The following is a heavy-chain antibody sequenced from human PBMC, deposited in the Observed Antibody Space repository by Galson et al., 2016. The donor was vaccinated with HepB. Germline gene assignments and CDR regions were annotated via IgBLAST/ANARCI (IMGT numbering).Heavy chain of an antibody. J-gene: IGHJ6*02. CDR2: IDPSDSYT. D-gene: IGHD1-26*01. CDR3: ARHTYSGSFLYYGMDV. CDR1: GYSFTSYW. V-gene: IGHV5-10-1*01. Sequence: QSGAEVKKPGESLRISCKGSGYSFTSYWITWVRQMPGKGLECMGRIDPSDSYTNYSPSFQGHVTMSVDKSITTAYLQWTSLKASDTAMYYCARHTYSGSFLYYGMDVWGQGTTVTVAS.